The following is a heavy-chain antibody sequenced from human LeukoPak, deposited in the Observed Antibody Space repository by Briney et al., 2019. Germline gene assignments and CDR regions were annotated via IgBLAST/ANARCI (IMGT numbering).Heavy chain of an antibody. D-gene: IGHD4-17*01. Sequence: ASVKVSCKASGCTFTGYYMHWVRQAPGQGLEWMGWINPNSGGTNYAQKFQGRVTMTRDTSISTAYMELSRLRSDDTAVYYCARAVSGVTTSFDYWGQGTLVTVSS. V-gene: IGHV1-2*02. CDR2: INPNSGGT. CDR1: GCTFTGYY. CDR3: ARAVSGVTTSFDY. J-gene: IGHJ4*02.